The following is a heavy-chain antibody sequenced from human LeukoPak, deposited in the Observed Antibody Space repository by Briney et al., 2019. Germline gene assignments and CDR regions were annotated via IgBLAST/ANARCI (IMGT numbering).Heavy chain of an antibody. CDR3: ARGDNMAHFDY. J-gene: IGHJ4*02. Sequence: SETLSLTCTVSGGSISSGGYYWSWIRQHPGKGLEWIGYIYYSGSTYYNPSLKSRVTISVDTSKNQFSLKLSSVTAADTAVYYCARGDNMAHFDYWGQGTLDTVSS. V-gene: IGHV4-31*03. D-gene: IGHD2/OR15-2a*01. CDR1: GGSISSGGYY. CDR2: IYYSGST.